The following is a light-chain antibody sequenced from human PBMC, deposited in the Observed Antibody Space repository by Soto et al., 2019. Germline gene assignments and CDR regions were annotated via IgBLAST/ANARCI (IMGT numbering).Light chain of an antibody. CDR3: QQLNSFPLT. Sequence: DIQLTQSPSFLSASVGDRVAITCRASQGIYSYLAWYQHKPGKAPKLLIYAASTLQSGVPSRFSGSGSGTEFTLTISSLQPEDFATYYCQQLNSFPLTFGGGTKVEIK. V-gene: IGKV1-9*01. J-gene: IGKJ4*01. CDR1: QGIYSY. CDR2: AAS.